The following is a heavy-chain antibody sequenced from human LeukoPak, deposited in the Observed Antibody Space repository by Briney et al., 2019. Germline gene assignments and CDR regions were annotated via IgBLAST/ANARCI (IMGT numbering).Heavy chain of an antibody. D-gene: IGHD1-26*01. CDR1: GFTFSSYS. CDR2: ISSSSSYI. J-gene: IGHJ4*02. CDR3: ARDPTYSGSYSYYFDY. V-gene: IGHV3-21*01. Sequence: PGGSLRLSCAASGFTFSSYSMNWVRQAPGKGLEWVSSISSSSSYIYYADSVKGRFTISRDNAKNSLYLQMNSLRAEDTAVYYCARDPTYSGSYSYYFDYWSQGTLVTVSS.